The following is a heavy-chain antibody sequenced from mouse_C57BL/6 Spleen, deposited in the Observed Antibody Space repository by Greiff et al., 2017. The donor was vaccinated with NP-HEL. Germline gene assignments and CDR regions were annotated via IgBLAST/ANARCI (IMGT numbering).Heavy chain of an antibody. CDR2: IHPNSGST. CDR3: ARGGTLFDY. J-gene: IGHJ2*01. CDR1: GYTFTSYW. Sequence: QVQLQQPGAELVKPGASVKLSCKASGYTFTSYWMHWVKQRPGQGLEWIGMIHPNSGSTNYNEKFKGKATLTADKSSSTAYMQFSSLTSEDSAIYYCARGGTLFDYWGQGTTLTVSS. V-gene: IGHV1-64*01.